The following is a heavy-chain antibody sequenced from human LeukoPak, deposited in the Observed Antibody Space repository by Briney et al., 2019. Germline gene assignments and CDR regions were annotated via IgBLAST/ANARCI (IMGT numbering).Heavy chain of an antibody. CDR1: GYTFTTYY. V-gene: IGHV1-46*01. CDR2: INPSGGGT. D-gene: IGHD5-24*01. J-gene: IGHJ4*02. CDR3: ANGYKTVSVFDH. Sequence: GASVKVSCKASGYTFTTYYMHWVRQAPGQGLVWMGLINPSGGGTRYAQKFQGRVTMTRDTSTSTVYMELSSLRSEDTAVYYCANGYKTVSVFDHWGQGTLVTVSS.